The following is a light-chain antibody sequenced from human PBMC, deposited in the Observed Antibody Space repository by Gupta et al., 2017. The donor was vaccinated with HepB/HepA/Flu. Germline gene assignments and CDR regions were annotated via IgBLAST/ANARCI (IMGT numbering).Light chain of an antibody. CDR3: QQSYSTPMYT. CDR2: AAS. J-gene: IGKJ2*01. V-gene: IGKV1-39*01. CDR1: QSITTY. Sequence: DIQMTQSPSSLSASVGDRVTITCRASQSITTYLNWYQHKLGKAPKLLIYAASSLQSGVPSRFSGSGFGTDFTLTISSLQPEDFATYFCQQSYSTPMYTFGQGTKLEI.